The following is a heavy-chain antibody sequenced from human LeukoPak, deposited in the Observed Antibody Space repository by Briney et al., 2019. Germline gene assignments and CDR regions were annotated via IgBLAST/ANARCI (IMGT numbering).Heavy chain of an antibody. Sequence: PSQTLSLTCTVSGGSISSYYWSWIRQPPGKGLEWIGYIYYSGSTNYNPSLKSRVTISVATSKNQLSLKLSSVTAADTAVYYCARVAFCNGTSCYTNWFDPWGQGTLVTVSS. J-gene: IGHJ5*02. CDR1: GGSISSYY. D-gene: IGHD2-2*02. CDR2: IYYSGST. V-gene: IGHV4-59*01. CDR3: ARVAFCNGTSCYTNWFDP.